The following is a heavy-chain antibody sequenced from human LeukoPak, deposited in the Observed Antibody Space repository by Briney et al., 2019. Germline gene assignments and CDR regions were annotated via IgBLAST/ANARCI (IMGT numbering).Heavy chain of an antibody. CDR2: ISSSSSYI. CDR3: ARDRPLYYDFWSGENCFDP. V-gene: IGHV3-21*01. D-gene: IGHD3-3*01. J-gene: IGHJ5*02. Sequence: GGSLRLSCAASGFTFSSYSMNWFRQAPGKGLEWVSSISSSSSYIYYADSVKGRFTISRDNAKNSLYLQMNSLRAEDTAVYYCARDRPLYYDFWSGENCFDPWGQGTLVTVSS. CDR1: GFTFSSYS.